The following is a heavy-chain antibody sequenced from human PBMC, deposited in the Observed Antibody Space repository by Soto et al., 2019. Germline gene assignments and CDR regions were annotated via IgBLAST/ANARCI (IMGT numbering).Heavy chain of an antibody. D-gene: IGHD2-21*01. J-gene: IGHJ5*02. V-gene: IGHV1-18*01. Sequence: ASVKVSCKASGYTFTSYGVSWVRQAPGQGLEWMGWISAYNGNTNYAQKIQGRVTMTTDTSTSTAYMELRSLRFDDTAVYYCARSIGILPPIKFDPWGQGTLVTVSS. CDR1: GYTFTSYG. CDR3: ARSIGILPPIKFDP. CDR2: ISAYNGNT.